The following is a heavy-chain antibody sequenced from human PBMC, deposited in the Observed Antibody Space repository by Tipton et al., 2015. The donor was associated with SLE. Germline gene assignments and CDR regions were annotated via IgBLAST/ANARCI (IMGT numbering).Heavy chain of an antibody. Sequence: TLSLTCTVSGGSVSSDYWSWIRQPPGKGLEWIGYIYYTGDTNYNPSLRSRVTISLDTSKNQFSLELSSVTAADTAVYYCTRDLGVVMEGWFDPWGQGLLVTVSS. J-gene: IGHJ5*02. V-gene: IGHV4-59*02. CDR1: GGSVSSDY. CDR2: IYYTGDT. D-gene: IGHD2-8*01. CDR3: TRDLGVVMEGWFDP.